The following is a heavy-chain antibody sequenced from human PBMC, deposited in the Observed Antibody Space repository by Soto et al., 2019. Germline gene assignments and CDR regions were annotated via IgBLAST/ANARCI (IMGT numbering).Heavy chain of an antibody. D-gene: IGHD7-27*01. CDR3: ARGWGRIFDY. Sequence: QVQLQQWGAGLLKPSETLSLTCAVYGGSFSGYYWNWIRQPPGKGLEWIGEINHSGSTNYNPSLKSRVTLSVDPSKYQFSLKLSSVTAADTAVYYCARGWGRIFDYWGQGTLVTVSS. V-gene: IGHV4-34*01. CDR2: INHSGST. J-gene: IGHJ4*02. CDR1: GGSFSGYY.